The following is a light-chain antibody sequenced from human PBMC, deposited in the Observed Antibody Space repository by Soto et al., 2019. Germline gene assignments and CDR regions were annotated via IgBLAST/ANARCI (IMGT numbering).Light chain of an antibody. CDR2: KAS. Sequence: DIQMTQSPSTLSASVGDTVTITCRASQTIGTWLAWYQQKPAKAPKLLIYKASTLERGVPSRFSGSGSGTEFTLTISSLQADDFATYYCQQYNDLSTFGGGTKVDIK. V-gene: IGKV1-5*03. J-gene: IGKJ4*01. CDR1: QTIGTW. CDR3: QQYNDLST.